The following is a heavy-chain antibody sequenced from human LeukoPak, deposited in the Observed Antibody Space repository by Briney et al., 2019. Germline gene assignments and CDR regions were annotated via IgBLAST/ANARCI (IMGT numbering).Heavy chain of an antibody. CDR2: ISSSGNT. D-gene: IGHD1-26*01. CDR1: GDSFSSSSYF. Sequence: SETLSLTCTVSGDSFSSSSYFWDWIRQAPGKGLEWIGTISSSGNTYYNPSLKSRVTMSVDTSKNQFSLKLTSVAAADTTVYYCARHYSGTYYRFDSWGQGTLVTVSS. CDR3: ARHYSGTYYRFDS. V-gene: IGHV4-39*01. J-gene: IGHJ4*02.